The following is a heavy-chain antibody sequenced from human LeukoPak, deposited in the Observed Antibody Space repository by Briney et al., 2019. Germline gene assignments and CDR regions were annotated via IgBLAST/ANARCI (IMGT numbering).Heavy chain of an antibody. CDR1: GGSISSYY. D-gene: IGHD3-10*01. Sequence: PSETLSLTCTVSGGSISSYYWSWIRQPPGKGLEWIGYIYYSGSTNYNPSLKSRVTISVDTSKNQFSLKLSSVTAADTAVYYCARVKGNTMVRGVSRYYYYGMDVWGQGTTVTVSS. CDR2: IYYSGST. J-gene: IGHJ6*02. V-gene: IGHV4-59*01. CDR3: ARVKGNTMVRGVSRYYYYGMDV.